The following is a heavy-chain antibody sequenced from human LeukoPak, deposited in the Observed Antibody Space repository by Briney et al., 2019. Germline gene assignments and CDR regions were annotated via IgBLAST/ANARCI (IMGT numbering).Heavy chain of an antibody. V-gene: IGHV1-2*02. CDR3: ARGTTGTTGYMDV. CDR1: GYTFTSYD. D-gene: IGHD1-1*01. Sequence: ASVKVSCKASGYTFTSYDINWVRQAPGQGLEWMGWINPNSGGTNYAQKSQGRVTMTRDTSISTAYMELSRLRSDDTAVYSCARGTTGTTGYMDVWGKGTTVTISS. CDR2: INPNSGGT. J-gene: IGHJ6*03.